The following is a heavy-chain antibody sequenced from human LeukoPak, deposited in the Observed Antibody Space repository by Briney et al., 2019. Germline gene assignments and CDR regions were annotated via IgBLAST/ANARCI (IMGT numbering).Heavy chain of an antibody. Sequence: QPGGSLRLSCAASGFTFSSYAMSWVRQAPGKGLEWVSTISGSGGSTYYADSVKGRFTISGDNSKNTLCLQMNSLRAEDTAVYYCAKDLGYWQWLGLDLWGQGTLVTVSS. V-gene: IGHV3-23*01. D-gene: IGHD6-19*01. J-gene: IGHJ5*02. CDR3: AKDLGYWQWLGLDL. CDR1: GFTFSSYA. CDR2: ISGSGGST.